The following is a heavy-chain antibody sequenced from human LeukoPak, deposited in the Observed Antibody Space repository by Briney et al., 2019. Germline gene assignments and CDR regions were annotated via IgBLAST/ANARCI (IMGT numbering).Heavy chain of an antibody. CDR3: ARDPGRAVSGLFDY. CDR2: TYYRSKWYN. D-gene: IGHD6-19*01. Sequence: SQTLSLTCAISGDSVSSNNAAWNWIRQSPSRGLEWLGRTYYRSKWYNDYAVSVKSRITINPDTSKNQFSLQLNSVTPEDTAVYYCARDPGRAVSGLFDYWGQGTLVTVSS. V-gene: IGHV6-1*01. CDR1: GDSVSSNNAA. J-gene: IGHJ4*02.